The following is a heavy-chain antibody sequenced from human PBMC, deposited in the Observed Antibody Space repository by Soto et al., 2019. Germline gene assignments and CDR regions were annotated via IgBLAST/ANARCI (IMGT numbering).Heavy chain of an antibody. CDR1: GGSFRGYY. V-gene: IGHV4-34*01. CDR2: INHSGST. Sequence: QVQLQQWGAGLLKPSETLSLTCAVYGGSFRGYYWGWIRQPPGKGREWIGEINHSGSTNYTPSLKSRVTISVDTSKNQFSLKLSSVTAADTAVYYCARGSQYYDILTGKRSFDYWGQGTLVTVSS. CDR3: ARGSQYYDILTGKRSFDY. D-gene: IGHD3-9*01. J-gene: IGHJ4*02.